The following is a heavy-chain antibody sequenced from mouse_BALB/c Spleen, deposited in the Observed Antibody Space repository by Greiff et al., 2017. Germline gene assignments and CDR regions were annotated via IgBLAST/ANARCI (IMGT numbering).Heavy chain of an antibody. D-gene: IGHD2-3*01. CDR1: GFTFSSYT. Sequence: EVKLVESGGGLVQPGGSLKLSCAASGFTFSSYTMSWVRQTPEKRLEWVAYISNGGGSTYYPDTVKGRFTISRDNPKNTLFLQMTSLRSEDTAMYYCARSNDGYLYYFDYWGQGTTLTVSS. J-gene: IGHJ2*01. CDR3: ARSNDGYLYYFDY. V-gene: IGHV5-12-2*01. CDR2: ISNGGGST.